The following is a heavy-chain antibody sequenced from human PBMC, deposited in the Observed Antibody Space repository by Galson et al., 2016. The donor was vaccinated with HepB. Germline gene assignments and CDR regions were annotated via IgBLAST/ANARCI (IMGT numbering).Heavy chain of an antibody. CDR3: ARDKNPFGVGNYSDH. J-gene: IGHJ4*02. V-gene: IGHV3-74*01. CDR2: INADGRTT. D-gene: IGHD3-10*01. CDR1: GFVFRKFW. Sequence: SLRLSCAASGFVFRKFWMHWVRQAPGKGLEWVSRINADGRTTDYADSVKGRFTVSRDNANDTLSLHIFGLRADDTATYFCARDKNPFGVGNYSDHWGQGALVAVSS.